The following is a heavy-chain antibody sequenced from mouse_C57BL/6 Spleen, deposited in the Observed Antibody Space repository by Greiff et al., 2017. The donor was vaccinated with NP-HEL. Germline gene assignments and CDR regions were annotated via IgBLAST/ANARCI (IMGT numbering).Heavy chain of an antibody. J-gene: IGHJ2*01. CDR1: GFTFSSYA. Sequence: EVKVEESGEGLVKPGGSLKLSCAASGFTFSSYAMSWVRQTPEKRLEWVAYISSGGDYIYYADTVKGRFTISRDNARNTLYLQMSSLKSEDTAMYYCTRGGGYGSSSGGYYFDYWGQGTTLTVSS. V-gene: IGHV5S21*01. D-gene: IGHD1-1*01. CDR2: ISSGGDYI. CDR3: TRGGGYGSSSGGYYFDY.